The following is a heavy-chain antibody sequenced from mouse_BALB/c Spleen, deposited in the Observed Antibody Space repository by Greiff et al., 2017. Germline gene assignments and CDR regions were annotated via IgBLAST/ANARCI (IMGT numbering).Heavy chain of an antibody. D-gene: IGHD2-4*01. CDR3: KRRDYGAWFAY. CDR2: ISPGNGDI. CDR1: GYTFTDHA. J-gene: IGHJ3*01. V-gene: IGHV1S53*02. Sequence: VKLVESDAELVKPGASVKISCKASGYTFTDHAIHWVKQKPEQGLEWIGYISPGNGDIKYNEKFKGKATLTADKSSSTAYMQLNSLTSEDSAVYFFKRRDYGAWFAYWGQGTLVTVSA.